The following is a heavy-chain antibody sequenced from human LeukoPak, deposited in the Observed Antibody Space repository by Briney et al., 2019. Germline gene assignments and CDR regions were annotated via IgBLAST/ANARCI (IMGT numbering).Heavy chain of an antibody. D-gene: IGHD2-2*01. CDR1: GFTFSSYS. CDR3: ARDPPRVGMDV. V-gene: IGHV3-21*01. CDR2: ISSSSSYI. Sequence: KPGGSLRLSCAASGFTFSSYSMNWVRQAPRKGLEWVSSISSSSSYIYYADSVKGRFTISRDNAKNSLYLQMNSLRAEDTAVYYCARDPPRVGMDVWGKGTTVTVSS. J-gene: IGHJ6*03.